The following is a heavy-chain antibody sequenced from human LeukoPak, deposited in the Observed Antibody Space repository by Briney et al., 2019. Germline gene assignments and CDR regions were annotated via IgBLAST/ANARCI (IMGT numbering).Heavy chain of an antibody. D-gene: IGHD3-10*01. CDR2: ISGSGGST. Sequence: GGPLRLSCAASGFTFSSYAMSWVRQAPGKGLEWVSAISGSGGSTYYADSVKGRFTISRDNSKNTLYLQMNSLRAEDTAVYYCASVWFGELGEDYWGQGTLVTVSS. CDR3: ASVWFGELGEDY. J-gene: IGHJ4*02. CDR1: GFTFSSYA. V-gene: IGHV3-23*01.